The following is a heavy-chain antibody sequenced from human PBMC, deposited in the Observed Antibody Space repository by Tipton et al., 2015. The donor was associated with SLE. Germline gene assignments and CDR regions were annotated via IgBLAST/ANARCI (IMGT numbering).Heavy chain of an antibody. V-gene: IGHV4-61*01. J-gene: IGHJ4*02. CDR3: ARLYGGANYYDSRGYYYFDY. Sequence: TLSLTCTVSGFSVSSANYYWSWIRQPPGKGLEWIGYIYHSGSTNYNPSLKSRVTISVDTSKNQFSLKLSSVTAADTAVYYCARLYGGANYYDSRGYYYFDYWGQGTLVTVSS. D-gene: IGHD3-22*01. CDR1: GFSVSSANYY. CDR2: IYHSGST.